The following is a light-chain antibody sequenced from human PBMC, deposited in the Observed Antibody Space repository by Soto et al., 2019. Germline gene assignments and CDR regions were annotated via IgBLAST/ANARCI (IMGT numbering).Light chain of an antibody. CDR2: DAS. CDR3: LQYGNSLS. Sequence: PGETATLSCGASQRVPANYLAWYQQKPGLAPRLLIYDASRRATGIPDRFSGSGSGTDFTLTISRLVPEDFAVYYCLQYGNSLSFGGGTKVEIK. V-gene: IGKV3D-20*01. CDR1: QRVPANY. J-gene: IGKJ4*01.